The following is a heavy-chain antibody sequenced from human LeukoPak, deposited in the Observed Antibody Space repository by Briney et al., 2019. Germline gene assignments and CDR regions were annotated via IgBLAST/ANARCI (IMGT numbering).Heavy chain of an antibody. D-gene: IGHD2-8*01. CDR1: GGSISSGSYY. CDR3: ARAGILMVYAAYYYYGMDV. Sequence: SQTLSLTCTVSGGSISSGSYYWSWIRQPAGKGLEWIGRIYTSGSTNYNPSLKSRVTISVDTSKNQISLKLSSVTAADTAVYYCARAGILMVYAAYYYYGMDVWGQGTTVTVSS. J-gene: IGHJ6*02. CDR2: IYTSGST. V-gene: IGHV4-61*02.